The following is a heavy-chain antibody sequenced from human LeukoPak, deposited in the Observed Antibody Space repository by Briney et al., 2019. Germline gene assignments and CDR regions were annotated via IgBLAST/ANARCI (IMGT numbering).Heavy chain of an antibody. D-gene: IGHD3-16*01. Sequence: ASVKVSCKASGYTFTSYDINWVRQATGQGLEWMGWMNPNSGNTGYAQKFQGRVTITRNTSISTAYMELSSLRSEDTAVYYCARVDVWGSSTSDYFDYWGQGTLVTVSS. J-gene: IGHJ4*02. CDR3: ARVDVWGSSTSDYFDY. CDR2: MNPNSGNT. V-gene: IGHV1-8*03. CDR1: GYTFTSYD.